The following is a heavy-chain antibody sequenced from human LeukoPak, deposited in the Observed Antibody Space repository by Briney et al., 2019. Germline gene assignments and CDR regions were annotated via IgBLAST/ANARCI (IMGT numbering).Heavy chain of an antibody. J-gene: IGHJ6*03. CDR2: IYYSGST. Sequence: SETLSLTCTVSSGSISSHYWSWIRQPPGRGLEWIGYIYYSGSTDYNPSLKSRVTISVDTSKNQFSLKLSSVTAADTAVYYCARGPHYHDSSGSPPYYYYYMDVWGKGTTVTVSS. V-gene: IGHV4-59*11. CDR1: SGSISSHY. CDR3: ARGPHYHDSSGSPPYYYYYMDV. D-gene: IGHD3-22*01.